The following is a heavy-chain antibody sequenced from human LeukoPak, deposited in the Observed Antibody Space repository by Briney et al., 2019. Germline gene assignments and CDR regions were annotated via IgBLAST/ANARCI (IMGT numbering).Heavy chain of an antibody. CDR1: GFTFSDYY. D-gene: IGHD2-2*01. CDR3: ARDNYCSSTSCYLGTLDY. V-gene: IGHV3-11*04. J-gene: IGHJ4*02. CDR2: ISSSGSTI. Sequence: GGSLRLSCAASGFTFSDYYMSWIRQAPGKGLEWVSYISSSGSTIYYADSVKGRFTISRDNAKNSLYLQMSSLRAEDTAVYYCARDNYCSSTSCYLGTLDYWGQGTLVTVSS.